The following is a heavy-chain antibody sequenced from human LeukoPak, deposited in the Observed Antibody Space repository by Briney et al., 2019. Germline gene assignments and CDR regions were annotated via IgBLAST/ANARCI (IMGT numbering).Heavy chain of an antibody. D-gene: IGHD3-3*01. CDR3: AKGGIFGVVIGPQSDYFDY. J-gene: IGHJ4*02. Sequence: PGGSLRLSCAASGFTFSSYGMHWVRQAPGKGLEWVAFIRYDGSNKYYADSVKGRFTISRDNSKNTLYLQMNSLRAEDTAVYYCAKGGIFGVVIGPQSDYFDYWGQGTLVTVSS. CDR1: GFTFSSYG. V-gene: IGHV3-30*02. CDR2: IRYDGSNK.